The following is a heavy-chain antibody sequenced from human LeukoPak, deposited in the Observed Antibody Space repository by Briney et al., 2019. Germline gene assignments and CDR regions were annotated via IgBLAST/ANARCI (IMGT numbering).Heavy chain of an antibody. CDR1: GFPFSSYW. V-gene: IGHV3-7*04. D-gene: IGHD5-24*01. Sequence: GGSLRLSCVASGFPFSSYWMTWVRQAPGKGLEWVANMKQDGSKKSYVDSVKGRFTISRDNAKNSLYLQMNSLRAEDTAIYYCTRVGYIDEGIDYWGQGTLVTVSS. CDR2: MKQDGSKK. CDR3: TRVGYIDEGIDY. J-gene: IGHJ4*02.